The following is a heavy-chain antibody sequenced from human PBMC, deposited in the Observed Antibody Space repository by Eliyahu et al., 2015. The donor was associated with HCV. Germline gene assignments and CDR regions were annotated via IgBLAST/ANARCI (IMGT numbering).Heavy chain of an antibody. D-gene: IGHD3-9*01. V-gene: IGHV3-7*01. Sequence: EVQLVESGGVLVQPGGSLRLSCAASGFPFXXXWXXWVRXAPGLGWVANVKQDGSEKYYVDSVKGRFTISRDNAKNSLYLQMNSLRAEDTAVYYCAREATVSSHYNILTGYYPHYYHYYGIDVWGQGTTVTVSS. CDR1: GFPFXXXW. J-gene: IGHJ6*02. CDR2: VKQDGSEK. CDR3: AREATVSSHYNILTGYYPHYYHYYGIDV.